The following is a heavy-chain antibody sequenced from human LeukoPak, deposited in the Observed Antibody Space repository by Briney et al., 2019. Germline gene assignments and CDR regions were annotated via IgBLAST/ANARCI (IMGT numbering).Heavy chain of an antibody. CDR1: GFTFSSYA. CDR3: AKAKVGATHFDY. CDR2: ISGRGGST. J-gene: IGHJ4*02. D-gene: IGHD1-26*01. V-gene: IGHV3-23*01. Sequence: GGSLRLSCAASGFTFSSYAMSWVRQAPGKGLGWVSAISGRGGSTYYADSVKGRFTISRDNSKNTLYLQMNSLRAEDTAVYYCAKAKVGATHFDYWGQGTLVTVSS.